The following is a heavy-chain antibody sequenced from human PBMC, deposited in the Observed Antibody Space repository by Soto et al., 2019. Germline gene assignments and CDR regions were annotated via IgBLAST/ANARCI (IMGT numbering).Heavy chain of an antibody. CDR2: IYDSGNT. Sequence: PSETNSLTCTVSDLNCVAVGCYWSWKRHRPGKGLEWIGYIYDSGNTRYNPSLTSRVAVSLDTSKKQFFLMLTSVTAADMAVYYCARKTGYEVFDFWGQGTLVTVPS. CDR1: DLNCVAVGCY. D-gene: IGHD5-12*01. J-gene: IGHJ4*02. CDR3: ARKTGYEVFDF. V-gene: IGHV4-31*03.